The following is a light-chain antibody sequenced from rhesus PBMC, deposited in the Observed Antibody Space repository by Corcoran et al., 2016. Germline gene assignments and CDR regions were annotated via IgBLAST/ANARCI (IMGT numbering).Light chain of an antibody. Sequence: DIQMTQSPSSLSASVGDIVTITCRASQSISSWLDWYQQKPGKAPKFLIYKASSLQSGVPSRSRGSGSWTDFPLTISSLQPADFAIYCCLQCSSGLTFGGGTKVEVK. CDR3: LQCSSGLT. J-gene: IGKJ4*01. CDR1: QSISSW. V-gene: IGKV1-22*01. CDR2: KAS.